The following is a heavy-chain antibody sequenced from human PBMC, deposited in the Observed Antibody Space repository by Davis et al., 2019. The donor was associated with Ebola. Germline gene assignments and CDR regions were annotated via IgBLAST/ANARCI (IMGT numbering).Heavy chain of an antibody. V-gene: IGHV4-34*01. Sequence: PGGSLRLSCAVYGGSFSGYYWSWIRQPPGKGLEWIGEINHSGSTNYNPSLKSRVTISVDTSKNQFSLKLSSVTAADTAVYYCARKYYYDSSGYLDYWGQGTLVTVSS. J-gene: IGHJ4*02. CDR1: GGSFSGYY. CDR2: INHSGST. CDR3: ARKYYYDSSGYLDY. D-gene: IGHD3-22*01.